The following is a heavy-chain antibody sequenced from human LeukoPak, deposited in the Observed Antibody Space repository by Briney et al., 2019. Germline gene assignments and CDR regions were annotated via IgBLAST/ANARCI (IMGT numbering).Heavy chain of an antibody. CDR2: MSFDGGNK. V-gene: IGHV3-30*18. J-gene: IGHJ2*01. D-gene: IGHD4-23*01. CDR1: GFTFSSYG. Sequence: PGRSLRLSCAASGFTFSSYGMHWVRQAPGKGLEWVSVMSFDGGNKYYADSVKGRFTISRDNSKNTLYLQMNSLRAEDTAVYYCAKVRDYGGNSRYWYFDLWGRGTLVTVSS. CDR3: AKVRDYGGNSRYWYFDL.